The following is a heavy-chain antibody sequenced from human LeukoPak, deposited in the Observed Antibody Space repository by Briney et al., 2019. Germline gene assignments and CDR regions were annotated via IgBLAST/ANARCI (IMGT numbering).Heavy chain of an antibody. CDR1: GFTFSSYA. CDR2: ISGSGGIT. D-gene: IGHD4-17*01. J-gene: IGHJ4*02. CDR3: AKVRATVTTTPDY. Sequence: GGSLRLSCAASGFTFSSYAMSWVRQAPGKGLECVSAISGSGGITYYADSVKGRFTISRDNSKNTLYLQMNSMRAEDTAVYYCAKVRATVTTTPDYWGQGTLVTVSS. V-gene: IGHV3-23*01.